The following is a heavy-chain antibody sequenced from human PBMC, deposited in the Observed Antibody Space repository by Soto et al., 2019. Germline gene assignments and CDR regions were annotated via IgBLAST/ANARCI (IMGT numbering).Heavy chain of an antibody. D-gene: IGHD2-2*02. Sequence: GGSLRLSCAASGFTFSSYAMSWVRQAPGKGLEWVSAISGSGGSTYYADSVKGRFTISRDNSKNTLYLQMNSLRAEDTAVYYCAEGGDGCSSTSCYSGMDVWGQGTTVTVSS. CDR1: GFTFSSYA. CDR2: ISGSGGST. J-gene: IGHJ6*02. V-gene: IGHV3-23*01. CDR3: AEGGDGCSSTSCYSGMDV.